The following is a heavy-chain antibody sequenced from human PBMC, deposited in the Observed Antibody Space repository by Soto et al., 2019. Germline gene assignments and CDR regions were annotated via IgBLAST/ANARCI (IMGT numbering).Heavy chain of an antibody. CDR1: GGSISSGGYY. D-gene: IGHD6-6*01. V-gene: IGHV4-31*03. Sequence: QVQLQESGPGLVKPSQTLSLTCTVSGGSISSGGYYWTWIRQHPGKGLEWIGYNYYSGITFYNPSLKCRVTTSGYTSKNQFPLKLSSVTAAYTAVYYCARGSSMAVRYCGRDVWGQETTVTVSS. CDR3: ARGSSMAVRYCGRDV. J-gene: IGHJ6*02. CDR2: NYYSGIT.